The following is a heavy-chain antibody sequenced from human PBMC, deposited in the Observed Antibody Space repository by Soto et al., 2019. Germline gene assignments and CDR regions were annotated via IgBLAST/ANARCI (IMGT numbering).Heavy chain of an antibody. CDR3: ARMVRGSNIDYYHYMDV. D-gene: IGHD3-10*01. CDR1: GYTFTSHG. Sequence: QVQLVQSGAEVKKPGASLKVSCKASGYTFTSHGISWVRQAPGQGLEWMGWISANNGDTNYAQKFQGRVTVTTDTPTSTVYMELRSLRAEDTAVYYCARMVRGSNIDYYHYMDVWGKGTTVTVSS. V-gene: IGHV1-18*01. CDR2: ISANNGDT. J-gene: IGHJ6*03.